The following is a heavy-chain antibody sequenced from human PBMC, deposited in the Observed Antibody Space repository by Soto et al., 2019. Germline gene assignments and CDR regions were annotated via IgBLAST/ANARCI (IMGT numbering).Heavy chain of an antibody. CDR1: GYSFTSYW. V-gene: IGHV5-10-1*01. D-gene: IGHD5-18*01. CDR3: ARRSPSGSSYGSDDY. CDR2: IDPSDSYT. Sequence: GESLKISCKGSGYSFTSYWISRVCQMPGKGLEWMGRIDPSDSYTNYSPSFQGHVTISADKSISTAYLQWSSLKASDTARYYCARRSPSGSSYGSDDYWGQVTLVTV. J-gene: IGHJ4*02.